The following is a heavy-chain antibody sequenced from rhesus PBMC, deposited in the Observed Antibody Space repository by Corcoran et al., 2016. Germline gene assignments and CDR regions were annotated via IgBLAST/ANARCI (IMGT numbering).Heavy chain of an antibody. CDR3: ASGSSYVHDWYFDL. V-gene: IGHV1S2*01. CDR2: IKPYNGNK. J-gene: IGHJ2*01. CDR1: GYTFTDYY. Sequence: QVQLVQSGAEVKKPGSSVKVSCKASGYTFTDYYMHWVRQAPRQGLEWMGWIKPYNGNKKYAQNFPGGVTMTRDTSTSTAYMELSSLRSEDTAVYYCASGSSYVHDWYFDLWGPGTPITISS. D-gene: IGHD4-29*01.